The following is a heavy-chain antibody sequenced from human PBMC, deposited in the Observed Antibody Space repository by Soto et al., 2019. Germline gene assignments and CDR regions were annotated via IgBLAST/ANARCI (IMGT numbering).Heavy chain of an antibody. CDR3: ARGGEVAAAVPRDYYYSYGMDV. J-gene: IGHJ6*02. CDR1: GYTFTSYA. Sequence: ASVKVSCKASGYTFTSYAMHWVRQAPGQRLEWMGWINAGNGNTKYSQKFQGRVTITRDTSASTAYMELSSLRSEDTAVYYCARGGEVAAAVPRDYYYSYGMDVWGQGTTVTVSS. D-gene: IGHD6-13*01. V-gene: IGHV1-3*01. CDR2: INAGNGNT.